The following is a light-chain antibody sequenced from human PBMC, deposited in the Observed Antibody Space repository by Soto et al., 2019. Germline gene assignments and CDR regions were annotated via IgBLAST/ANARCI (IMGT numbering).Light chain of an antibody. V-gene: IGLV8-61*01. CDR3: VLYMGSGIWV. Sequence: QAVVTQEPSFSVSPGGTVTITCGLSSGSVSTDYYPSWYQQTPGRAPRTLIYNTNTRSSGVPDRFSGSILGNKAALTITGAQANDESDYYCVLYMGSGIWVFGGGTKLTVL. CDR2: NTN. CDR1: SGSVSTDYY. J-gene: IGLJ3*02.